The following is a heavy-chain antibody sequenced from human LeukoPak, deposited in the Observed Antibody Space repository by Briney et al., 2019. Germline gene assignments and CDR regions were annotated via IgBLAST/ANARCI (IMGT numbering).Heavy chain of an antibody. Sequence: ASVKVSCKASGYTFTSYYMHWVRQAPGQGLEWMGIINPSGGSTSYAQKFQGRVTMTTDTSTGTAYMELRSLRSDDTAVYYCARGRIAVAGTLWFDPWGQGTLVTVSS. CDR3: ARGRIAVAGTLWFDP. V-gene: IGHV1-46*01. CDR1: GYTFTSYY. D-gene: IGHD6-19*01. J-gene: IGHJ5*02. CDR2: INPSGGST.